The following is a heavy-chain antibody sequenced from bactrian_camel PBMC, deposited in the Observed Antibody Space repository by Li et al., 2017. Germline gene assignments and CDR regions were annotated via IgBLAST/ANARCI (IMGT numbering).Heavy chain of an antibody. D-gene: IGHD5*01. CDR3: AATTGGAVCGDPLSLSTYRH. J-gene: IGHJ4*01. CDR2: IDSDGRT. V-gene: IGHV3S57*01. Sequence: VQLVESGGGEVQPGGSLRLSCQRSGYTYSSYCMGWFRQAPGKSGNEREGLAAIDSDGRTSYADSVKGRFTISQDNAANTLTLQMNSLKPEDTAMYYCAATTGGAVCGDPLSLSTYRHWGQGTQVTV. CDR1: GYTYSSYC.